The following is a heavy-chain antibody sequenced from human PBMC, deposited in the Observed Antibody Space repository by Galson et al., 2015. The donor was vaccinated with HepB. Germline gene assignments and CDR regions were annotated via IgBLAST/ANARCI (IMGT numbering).Heavy chain of an antibody. CDR1: GYTFTNYH. D-gene: IGHD4-11*01. V-gene: IGHV1-46*01. Sequence: SCKASGYTFTNYHIHWARQAPGQGLEWMGIINPGGASTSYAQKFQGRVTMTRDTSRSTVYMELSSLGSEDTAMYFCARKDYTYFDYWGQGTLVTISS. CDR2: INPGGAST. J-gene: IGHJ4*02. CDR3: ARKDYTYFDY.